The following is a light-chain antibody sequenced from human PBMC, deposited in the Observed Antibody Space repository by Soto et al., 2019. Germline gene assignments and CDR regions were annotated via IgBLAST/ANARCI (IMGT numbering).Light chain of an antibody. CDR3: CSYAGTSTHTV. CDR2: EVS. J-gene: IGLJ7*01. V-gene: IGLV2-23*02. CDR1: SSDVGSYKL. Sequence: QSALTQPASVSGSPGQSITISCTGTSSDVGSYKLVSWYQQRPGKAPKLMISEVSKRPSGISDRFSGSKSGSTASLTISGLQAEDEADYYCCSYAGTSTHTVFGGGTQLTVL.